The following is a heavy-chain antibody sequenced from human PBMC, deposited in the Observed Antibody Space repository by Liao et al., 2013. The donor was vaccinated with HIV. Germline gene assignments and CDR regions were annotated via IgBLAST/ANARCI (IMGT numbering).Heavy chain of an antibody. CDR1: GGSISSYS. V-gene: IGHV4-4*07. J-gene: IGHJ4*02. CDR2: VSTIGST. D-gene: IGHD1-1*01. CDR3: ARGGGTGDFDY. Sequence: QVQLQESGPGLVKPSETLSLTCTVSGGSISSYSWSWIRQPAGKGLEWIGRVSTIGSTSYNPSLKSRVSISVDTSKNQFSLKLTSVTAADTAVYFCARGGGTGDFDYWGQGALVTVSS.